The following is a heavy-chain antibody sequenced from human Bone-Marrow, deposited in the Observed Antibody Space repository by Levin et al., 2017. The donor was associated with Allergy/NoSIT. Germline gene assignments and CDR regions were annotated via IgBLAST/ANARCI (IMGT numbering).Heavy chain of an antibody. Sequence: GESLKISCAASGFTFSSYAMHWVRQAPGKGLEWVAVISYDGSNKYYADSVKGRFTISRDNSKNTLYLQMNSLRAEDTAVYYCARAPDENYYDSRTDAFDIWGQGTMVTVSS. CDR1: GFTFSSYA. D-gene: IGHD3-22*01. J-gene: IGHJ3*02. CDR2: ISYDGSNK. CDR3: ARAPDENYYDSRTDAFDI. V-gene: IGHV3-30-3*01.